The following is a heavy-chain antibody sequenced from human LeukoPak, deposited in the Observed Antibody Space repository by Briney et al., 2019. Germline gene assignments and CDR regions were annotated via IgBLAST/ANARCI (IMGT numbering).Heavy chain of an antibody. D-gene: IGHD3-10*01. CDR3: AKVFEARGRHHYKGYFDY. CDR2: ISGSGGST. Sequence: GGSLRLSCGASGFTFSSYAISWVRQAPEKGLEWVSAISGSGGSTYYADSVKGRFTISRDNSKNTLYLQMNSLRAEDTAVYYCAKVFEARGRHHYKGYFDYWGQGTLVTVSS. CDR1: GFTFSSYA. J-gene: IGHJ4*02. V-gene: IGHV3-23*01.